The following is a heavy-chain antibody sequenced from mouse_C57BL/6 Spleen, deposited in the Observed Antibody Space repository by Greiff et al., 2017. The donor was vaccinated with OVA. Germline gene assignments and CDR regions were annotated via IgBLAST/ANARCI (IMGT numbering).Heavy chain of an antibody. CDR1: GFTFSDYY. CDR3: ARRDGYGGVFYFDY. J-gene: IGHJ2*01. Sequence: EVQRVESGGGLVQPGGSLKLSCAASGFTFSDYYMYWVRQTPEKRLEWVAYISNGGGSTYYPDTVKGRFTISRDNAKNTLYLQMSRLKSEDTAMYYCARRDGYGGVFYFDYWGQGTTLTVSS. D-gene: IGHD2-2*01. V-gene: IGHV5-12*01. CDR2: ISNGGGST.